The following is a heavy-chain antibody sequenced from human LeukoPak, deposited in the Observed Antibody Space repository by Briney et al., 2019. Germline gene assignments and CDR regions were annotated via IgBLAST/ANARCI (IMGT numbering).Heavy chain of an antibody. Sequence: SETLSLTCAVSGGSISSSNWRSWVRQPPGKGLEWIGEIYHSGSTNYNPSLKSRVTISVDKSKNQFSLKLSSVTAADTAVYYCAKESYYYDSSGYYYGDYYYYGMDVWGQGTTVTVSS. J-gene: IGHJ6*02. CDR2: IYHSGST. V-gene: IGHV4-4*02. CDR3: AKESYYYDSSGYYYGDYYYYGMDV. D-gene: IGHD3-22*01. CDR1: GGSISSSNW.